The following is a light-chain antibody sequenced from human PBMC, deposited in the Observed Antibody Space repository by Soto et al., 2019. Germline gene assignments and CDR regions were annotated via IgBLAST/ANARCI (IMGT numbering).Light chain of an antibody. V-gene: IGLV2-14*01. CDR2: EVS. CDR3: SSFTSSLTLV. CDR1: SSDIGAYNY. J-gene: IGLJ2*01. Sequence: QSALTQPASVSGSPGQSIAISCTGTSSDIGAYNYVSWYQHHPGKAPKLMIYEVSNRPSGVSNRFSGSKSGNTASLTISGLQADDEADYYCSSFTSSLTLVFGGGTKGTVL.